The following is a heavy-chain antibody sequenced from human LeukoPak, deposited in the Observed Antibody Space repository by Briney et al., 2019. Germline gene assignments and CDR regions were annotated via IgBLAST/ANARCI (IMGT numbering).Heavy chain of an antibody. CDR3: ARDLPYSSSWESIDY. CDR2: INPSGGST. D-gene: IGHD6-13*01. CDR1: GYIFTSYF. V-gene: IGHV1-46*01. Sequence: GASVKVSCKASGYIFTSYFMHWVRQAPGQGLEWMGLINPSGGSTRYAQKFQGRVTMTRDMSTSTVYMELRSLRSDDTAVYYCARDLPYSSSWESIDYWGQGTLVTVSS. J-gene: IGHJ4*02.